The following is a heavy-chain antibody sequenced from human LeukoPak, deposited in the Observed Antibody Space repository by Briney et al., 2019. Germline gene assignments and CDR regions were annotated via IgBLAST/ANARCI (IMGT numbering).Heavy chain of an antibody. D-gene: IGHD6-13*01. CDR1: GYTFTSYG. Sequence: VASVKVSCKASGYTFTSYGISWVRQAPGQGLEWMGWIGAYNGNTNYAQKLQGRVTMTTDTSTSTAYMELRSLRSDDTAVYYCAGIAAAGTISSYWFDPWGQGTLVTVSS. CDR3: AGIAAAGTISSYWFDP. V-gene: IGHV1-18*01. CDR2: IGAYNGNT. J-gene: IGHJ5*02.